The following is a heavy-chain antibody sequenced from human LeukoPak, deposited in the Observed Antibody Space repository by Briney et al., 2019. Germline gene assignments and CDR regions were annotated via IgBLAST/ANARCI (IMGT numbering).Heavy chain of an antibody. D-gene: IGHD4-23*01. V-gene: IGHV3-74*01. CDR2: IASDGSST. CDR3: ARGRTDGNDY. J-gene: IGHJ4*02. Sequence: GGSLTLSCAASGFTFSSYWMNWVRQAPGKGRVWVSRIASDGSSTTYADSVKGRFSISRDNAKNTLYLQMNSLRVEDTAVYYCARGRTDGNDYWGQGTLVTVSS. CDR1: GFTFSSYW.